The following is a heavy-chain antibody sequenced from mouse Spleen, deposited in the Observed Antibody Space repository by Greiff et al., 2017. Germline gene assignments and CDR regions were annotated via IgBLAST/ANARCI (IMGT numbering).Heavy chain of an antibody. J-gene: IGHJ4*01. D-gene: IGHD1-1*01. CDR2: IWSGGST. Sequence: VQRVESGPGLVQPSQSLSITCTVSGFSLTSYGVHWVRQSPGKGLEWLGVIWSGGSTDYNAAFISRLSISKDNSKSQVFFKMNSLQADDTAIYYCARYFPYYYGSSYDYYAMDYWGQGTSVTVSS. V-gene: IGHV2-2*01. CDR1: GFSLTSYG. CDR3: ARYFPYYYGSSYDYYAMDY.